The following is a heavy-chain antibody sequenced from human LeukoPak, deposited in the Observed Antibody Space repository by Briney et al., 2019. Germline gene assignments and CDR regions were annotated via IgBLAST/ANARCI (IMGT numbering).Heavy chain of an antibody. CDR3: ARANSGSYLDY. CDR1: GGSISSYC. CDR2: IYYSGST. D-gene: IGHD1-26*01. V-gene: IGHV4-59*08. J-gene: IGHJ4*02. Sequence: SETLSLTCTVSGGSISSYCWSWIRQPPGKGLEWIGYIYYSGSTNYNPSLKSRVTISVDTSKNQFSLKLSSVTAADTAVYYCARANSGSYLDYWGQGTLVTVSS.